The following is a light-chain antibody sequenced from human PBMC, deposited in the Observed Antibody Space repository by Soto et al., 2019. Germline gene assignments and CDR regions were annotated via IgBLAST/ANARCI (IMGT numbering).Light chain of an antibody. J-gene: IGKJ1*01. CDR2: DAS. V-gene: IGKV3D-15*01. CDR1: QSLNSH. CDR3: QQYNNWPRT. Sequence: EIALTQSPATLSLSPGERATLSCRASQSLNSHLAWYQQKPGQPPRLLIYDASTRATGIPARFSGSGSGTELTITIDSLQSEDFELYYCQQYNNWPRTFGQGTKVDIK.